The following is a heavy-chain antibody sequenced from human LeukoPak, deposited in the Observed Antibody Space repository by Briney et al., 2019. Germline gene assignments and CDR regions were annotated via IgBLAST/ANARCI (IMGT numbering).Heavy chain of an antibody. J-gene: IGHJ3*02. CDR2: IYSGGST. CDR1: GFTFSSYA. D-gene: IGHD3-16*01. CDR3: ARQTGGPLHI. V-gene: IGHV3-66*04. Sequence: PGGSLRLSCAASGFTFSSYAMSWVRQAPGKGLEWVSVIYSGGSTYYADSVKGRFAISRDNSKNTLYLQMNSLRAEDTAVYYCARQTGGPLHIWGQGTMVTVSS.